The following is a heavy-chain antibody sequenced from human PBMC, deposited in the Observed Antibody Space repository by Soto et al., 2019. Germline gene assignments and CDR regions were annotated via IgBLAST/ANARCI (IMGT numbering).Heavy chain of an antibody. Sequence: GGSLRLSCAASGFTFSSYSMNWVRQAPGKGLEWVSYISSSSSTIYYADSVKGRFTISRDNAKNSLYLQMNSLRDEDTAVYYCARIVRSWYQNLLHSRLDPWGQGTLVTVSS. V-gene: IGHV3-48*02. CDR3: ARIVRSWYQNLLHSRLDP. CDR1: GFTFSSYS. J-gene: IGHJ5*02. D-gene: IGHD6-13*01. CDR2: ISSSSSTI.